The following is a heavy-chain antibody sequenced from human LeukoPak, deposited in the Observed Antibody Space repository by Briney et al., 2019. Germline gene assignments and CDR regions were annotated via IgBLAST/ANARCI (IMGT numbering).Heavy chain of an antibody. CDR1: GGSISSYY. D-gene: IGHD1-1*01. V-gene: IGHV3-48*01. CDR2: ISSSSSTI. Sequence: PSETLSLTCTVSGGSISSYYWSWIRQAPGKGLEWVSYISSSSSTIYYADSVKGRFTISRDNAKNSLYLQMNSLRAEDTAVYYCARAGRPIDGPKSTNEYFQHWGQGTLVTVSS. CDR3: ARAGRPIDGPKSTNEYFQH. J-gene: IGHJ1*01.